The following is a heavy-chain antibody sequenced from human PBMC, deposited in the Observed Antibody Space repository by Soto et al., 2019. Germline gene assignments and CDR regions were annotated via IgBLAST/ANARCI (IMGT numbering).Heavy chain of an antibody. J-gene: IGHJ6*02. D-gene: IGHD4-4*01. CDR1: GYTFTSYG. V-gene: IGHV1-18*01. CDR2: ISAYNGNT. CDR3: ASVNYSPPYYYYYGMDV. Sequence: QIQLVQSGAEVKKPGASVKVSCQASGYTFTSYGLSWVRQAPGQGLAGMGWISAYNGNTNYAQKLQSIVTMTTDTSTSTAYMELRSLRSDATAVYYGASVNYSPPYYYYYGMDVWGQGTTVTVSS.